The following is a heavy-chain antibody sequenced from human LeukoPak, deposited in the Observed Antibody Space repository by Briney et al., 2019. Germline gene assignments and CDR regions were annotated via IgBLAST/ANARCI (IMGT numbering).Heavy chain of an antibody. Sequence: SETLSLTCTVSGGSISSYYWSWLRQPAGKGLEWIGRIYTSGSTNYNPSLKSRVTMSVDTSKNQFSLKLSSVTAADAAVYYCASSSTFLNWFDPWGQGTLVTVSS. J-gene: IGHJ5*02. CDR3: ASSSTFLNWFDP. CDR1: GGSISSYY. D-gene: IGHD3-16*01. CDR2: IYTSGST. V-gene: IGHV4-4*07.